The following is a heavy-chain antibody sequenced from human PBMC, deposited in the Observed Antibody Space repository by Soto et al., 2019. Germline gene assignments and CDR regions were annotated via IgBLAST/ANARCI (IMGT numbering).Heavy chain of an antibody. V-gene: IGHV4-39*01. CDR1: GGSISSSSYY. J-gene: IGHJ6*02. CDR2: IYYSGST. Sequence: QLQLQESGPGLVKPSETLSLTCTVSGGSISSSSYYWGWIRQPPGKGLEWIGSIYYSGSTYYNPTVKSRVTISVDTSKNQFSLKLSSVTAADTAVYYCASSDYSNYGYYYYGMDVWGQGTTVTFSS. D-gene: IGHD4-4*01. CDR3: ASSDYSNYGYYYYGMDV.